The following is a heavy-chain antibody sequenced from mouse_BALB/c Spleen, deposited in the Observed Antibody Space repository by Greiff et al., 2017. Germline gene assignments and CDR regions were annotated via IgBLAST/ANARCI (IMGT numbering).Heavy chain of an antibody. V-gene: IGHV2-6-7*01. D-gene: IGHD1-1*01. Sequence: VKVVESGPGLVAPSQSLSITCTVSGFSLTGYGVNWVRQPPGKGLEWLGMIWGDGSTDYNSALKSRLSISKDNSKSQVFLKMNSLQTDDTARYYCARGGLYGSSWFAYWGQGTLVTVSA. J-gene: IGHJ3*01. CDR2: IWGDGST. CDR1: GFSLTGYG. CDR3: ARGGLYGSSWFAY.